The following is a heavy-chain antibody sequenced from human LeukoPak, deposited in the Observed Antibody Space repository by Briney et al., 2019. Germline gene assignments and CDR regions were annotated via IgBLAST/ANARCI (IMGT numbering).Heavy chain of an antibody. CDR3: ARDVLR. D-gene: IGHD5/OR15-5a*01. J-gene: IGHJ4*02. Sequence: GGSLRLSCAASGFTFSTYWMHCVRQAPGKGLVWVSHINTDGSSATYADSVKGRFTISRDNAKNTLYLQMNSLRPEDTAVYYCARDVLRRGQGILVTVSS. V-gene: IGHV3-74*01. CDR2: INTDGSSA. CDR1: GFTFSTYW.